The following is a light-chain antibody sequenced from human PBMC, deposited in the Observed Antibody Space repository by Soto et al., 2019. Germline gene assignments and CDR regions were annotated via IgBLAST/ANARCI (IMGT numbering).Light chain of an antibody. Sequence: QSALSQPASVSGSPGQSVTIYCTGTSSDIGSYNLVSWYHHHPGQAPKLVIYEVNKRPSVDSNRFSGSKSGNTASLTIAGLQPEDEGEYYCCSYAGGRTFVVFGGGTKLTVL. J-gene: IGLJ3*02. CDR3: CSYAGGRTFVV. CDR1: SSDIGSYNL. CDR2: EVN. V-gene: IGLV2-23*02.